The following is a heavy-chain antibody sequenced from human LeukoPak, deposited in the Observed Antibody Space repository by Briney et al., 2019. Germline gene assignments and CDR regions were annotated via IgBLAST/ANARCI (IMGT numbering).Heavy chain of an antibody. CDR2: FDPEDGET. CDR1: GYTLTELS. V-gene: IGHV1-24*01. Sequence: GASVKVSRKVSGYTLTELSMHWVRQAPGKGLEWMGGFDPEDGETIYAQKFQGRVTMTEDTSTDTAYMELSSLRSEDTAVYYCARPLTYGEYGVYGMDVWGQGTTVTVSS. CDR3: ARPLTYGEYGVYGMDV. J-gene: IGHJ6*02. D-gene: IGHD4-17*01.